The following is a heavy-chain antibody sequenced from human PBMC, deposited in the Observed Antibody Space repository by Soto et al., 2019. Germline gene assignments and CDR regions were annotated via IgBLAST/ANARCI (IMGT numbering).Heavy chain of an antibody. D-gene: IGHD3-22*01. Sequence: ASVKVSCKASGYTFTSYYMHWVRQAPGQGLEWKGIAKPSGGTTSYAQKFQGRVTMTWDTSTSTVYMELSSLRSEDTAVYTCARGPVYDGIGHDSGDFDYWGQGTLVTVS. V-gene: IGHV1-46*03. CDR1: GYTFTSYY. J-gene: IGHJ4*02. CDR3: ARGPVYDGIGHDSGDFDY. CDR2: AKPSGGTT.